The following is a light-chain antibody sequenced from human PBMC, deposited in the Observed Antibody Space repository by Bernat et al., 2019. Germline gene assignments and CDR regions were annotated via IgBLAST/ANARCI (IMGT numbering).Light chain of an antibody. CDR3: QQRNYWPIT. V-gene: IGKV3-11*01. J-gene: IGKJ2*01. CDR1: QSISNY. Sequence: EIVLTQSPATLSLSPGERATFSCRASQSISNYLAWYQHQPGQAPRLLIYVASNRATGIPARFSGSGSGTDFTLTINSLEPEDFAVYYCQQRNYWPITFGQGTKLENK. CDR2: VAS.